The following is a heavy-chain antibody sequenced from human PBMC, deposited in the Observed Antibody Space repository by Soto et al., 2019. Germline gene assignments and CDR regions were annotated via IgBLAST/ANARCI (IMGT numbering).Heavy chain of an antibody. J-gene: IGHJ4*02. CDR2: ISFDGRNK. Sequence: QVQLVESGGGVVQPGRSLRLSCAASGFSFNSYAMHWVRQAPGRGLEWVAVISFDGRNKYYADSVKGRFTISRDNSKNTLFLQMNSLRPEDTAVFYCARDRSSSGYAYGDYWGQGTLVTVSS. V-gene: IGHV3-30*04. D-gene: IGHD5-12*01. CDR1: GFSFNSYA. CDR3: ARDRSSSGYAYGDY.